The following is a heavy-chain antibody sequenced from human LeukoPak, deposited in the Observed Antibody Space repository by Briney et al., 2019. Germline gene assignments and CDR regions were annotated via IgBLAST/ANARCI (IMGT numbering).Heavy chain of an antibody. CDR3: ARDPNYYDSSGLPDY. CDR1: RYTFTGYY. CDR2: INPNSGGA. D-gene: IGHD3-22*01. Sequence: ASVKVSFKASRYTFTGYYMHWVRQAPGQGLEWMGWINPNSGGANYAQKFQGRVTMTRDTSISTAYMELSRLRSDDTAVYYCARDPNYYDSSGLPDYWGQGTLVTVSS. V-gene: IGHV1-2*02. J-gene: IGHJ4*02.